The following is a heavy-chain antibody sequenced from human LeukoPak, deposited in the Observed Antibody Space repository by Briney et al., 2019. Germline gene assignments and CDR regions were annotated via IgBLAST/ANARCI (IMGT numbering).Heavy chain of an antibody. CDR1: GGSISSYY. J-gene: IGHJ6*02. Sequence: SGTLSLTCTVPGGSISSYYWSWIRQPPGKGLEWIGYIYYSGSTNYNPSLKSRVTISVDTSKNQFSLKLSSVTAADTAVYYCARHTGVAGYYYYGMDVWGQGTTVTVSS. V-gene: IGHV4-59*08. D-gene: IGHD6-19*01. CDR2: IYYSGST. CDR3: ARHTGVAGYYYYGMDV.